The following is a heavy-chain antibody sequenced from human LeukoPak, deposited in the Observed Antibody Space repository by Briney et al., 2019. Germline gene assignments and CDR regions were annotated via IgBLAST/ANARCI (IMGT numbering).Heavy chain of an antibody. CDR3: AKDLVTGSLDY. D-gene: IGHD3-10*01. Sequence: GGSLRLSCVASGFTFSTYAMGWVRQVPGKGLEWVSSVSESGGSTYYADSVKGRFTISRDNSKDTLSLQMNSLRAEDTAIYYCAKDLVTGSLDYWGQGTLVTVSS. CDR2: VSESGGST. V-gene: IGHV3-23*01. CDR1: GFTFSTYA. J-gene: IGHJ4*02.